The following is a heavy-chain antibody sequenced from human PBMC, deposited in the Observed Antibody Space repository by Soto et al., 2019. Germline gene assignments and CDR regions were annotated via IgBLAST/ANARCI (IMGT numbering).Heavy chain of an antibody. CDR2: ISAYSGHT. D-gene: IGHD4-17*01. Sequence: QVQLVQSGTEVKRPGASVKISCKASGYTFTGYAFSWVRQAPGQGLEWMGWISAYSGHTIYSQKFQGIVTLTTDPSTTTTCVEVRTLCSDDTAGYFCARCSNDYGDVGLSLKYWGQGTLVPVSS. J-gene: IGHJ1*01. CDR3: ARCSNDYGDVGLSLKY. CDR1: GYTFTGYA. V-gene: IGHV1-18*01.